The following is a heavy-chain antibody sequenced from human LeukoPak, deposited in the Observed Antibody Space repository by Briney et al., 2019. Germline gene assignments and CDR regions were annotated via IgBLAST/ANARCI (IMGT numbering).Heavy chain of an antibody. J-gene: IGHJ4*02. CDR3: ATDISTHYFGS. CDR2: IWYDASNK. CDR1: GISFRSYG. D-gene: IGHD3-9*01. Sequence: GGSLRLSCAASGISFRSYGMHWVRQAPGKGLEWVTFIWYDASNKYYAESVKGRFTISRDNSRNTVFLQMNSLRAEDTAIYYCATDISTHYFGSWGQGTLVTVSP. V-gene: IGHV3-30*02.